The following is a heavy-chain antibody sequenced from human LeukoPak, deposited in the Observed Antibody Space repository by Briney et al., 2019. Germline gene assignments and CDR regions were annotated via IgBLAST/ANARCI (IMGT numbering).Heavy chain of an antibody. CDR1: GFTFSSYA. CDR2: ISGSGDST. CDR3: AKPDSSSWYGRGFDY. Sequence: AGGSLRLSCAASGFTFSSYAMSWVRQAPGKGLEWVSAISGSGDSTYYADSVKGRFSISRDNSKNTLYLQVNSLRAEDTAIYYCAKPDSSSWYGRGFDYWGQGTLVTVSS. J-gene: IGHJ4*02. V-gene: IGHV3-23*01. D-gene: IGHD6-13*01.